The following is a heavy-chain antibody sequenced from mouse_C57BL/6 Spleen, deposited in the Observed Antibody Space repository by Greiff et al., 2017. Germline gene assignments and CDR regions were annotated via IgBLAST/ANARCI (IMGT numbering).Heavy chain of an antibody. D-gene: IGHD4-1*01. J-gene: IGHJ4*01. Sequence: DVQLVESGGGLVKPGGSLKLSCAASGFTFSDYGMHWVRQAPEKGLEWVAYISSGSSTIYYADTVKGRFTISRDNAKNTLFLQMTSLRSEDTAMYYCARGTGGAMDYWGQGTSVTVSS. V-gene: IGHV5-17*01. CDR2: ISSGSSTI. CDR1: GFTFSDYG. CDR3: ARGTGGAMDY.